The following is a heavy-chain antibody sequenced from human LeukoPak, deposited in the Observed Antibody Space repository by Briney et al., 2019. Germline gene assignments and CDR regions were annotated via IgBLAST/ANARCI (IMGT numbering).Heavy chain of an antibody. D-gene: IGHD3-22*01. CDR2: IRGNSDGGTI. CDR3: ATDFYDST. Sequence: GGFLRLSCATSGFTFSNAWMNWVRQAPGKGLEWVGRIRGNSDGGTIDYAAPVEGRFTLSRDDSKTTLYLQMNSLQTEDTAVYYCATDFYDSTWGQGTLVTVSS. V-gene: IGHV3-15*07. CDR1: GFTFSNAW. J-gene: IGHJ5*02.